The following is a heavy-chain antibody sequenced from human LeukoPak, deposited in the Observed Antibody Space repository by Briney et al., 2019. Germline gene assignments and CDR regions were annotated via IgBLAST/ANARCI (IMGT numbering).Heavy chain of an antibody. CDR2: ITGSGTSI. J-gene: IGHJ4*02. V-gene: IGHV3-23*01. CDR3: AKSTLGDY. CDR1: GFPFSSYA. Sequence: GGSLRLSCAASGFPFSSYAMSWVRQAPGKGLEWVSGITGSGTSIYYADSVKGRSTISRDNSKNTLYLQMNSLRAEDTAIYYCAKSTLGDYWGQGTLVTVSS.